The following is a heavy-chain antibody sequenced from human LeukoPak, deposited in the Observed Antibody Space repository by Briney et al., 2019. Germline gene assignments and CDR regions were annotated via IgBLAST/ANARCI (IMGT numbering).Heavy chain of an antibody. CDR3: TRGYDSSGWLFDY. Sequence: GGSLRLSCAASGFTVSSNYMSWVRQAPGKGLEWVSHIRSKAYGGTTEYAASVKGRFTISRDDSKSIAYLQMSSLKTEDTAVYYCTRGYDSSGWLFDYWGQGTLVTVSS. CDR1: GFTVSSNY. V-gene: IGHV3-49*04. D-gene: IGHD6-19*01. J-gene: IGHJ4*02. CDR2: IRSKAYGGTT.